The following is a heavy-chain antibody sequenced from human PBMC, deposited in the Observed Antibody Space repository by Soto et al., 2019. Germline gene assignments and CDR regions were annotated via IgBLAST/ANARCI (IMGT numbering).Heavy chain of an antibody. D-gene: IGHD2-15*01. Sequence: PGGSLRLSCAASGFTFSSYSMNWVRQAPGKGLEWVSSISSSSSYIYYADSVKGRFTISRDNAKNSLYLQMNSLRAEDTAVYYCAHYNNYCSGGSCLPGPHDYWGQGTLVTVSS. CDR1: GFTFSSYS. J-gene: IGHJ4*02. CDR3: AHYNNYCSGGSCLPGPHDY. CDR2: ISSSSSYI. V-gene: IGHV3-21*01.